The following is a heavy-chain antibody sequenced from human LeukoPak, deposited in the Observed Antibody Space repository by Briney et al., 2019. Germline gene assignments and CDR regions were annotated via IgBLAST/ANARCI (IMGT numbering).Heavy chain of an antibody. J-gene: IGHJ2*01. CDR1: GFTFSSYE. Sequence: LAGGSLRLSCGASGFTFSSYEMNWVRQAPGKGLEWVSYISSSGSTIYYSDSVKGRFTISRDNAKNSLYLQMNSLRAEDTAVYYCARGGFIAVAGKGWYFDLWGRGTLVTVSS. D-gene: IGHD6-19*01. V-gene: IGHV3-48*03. CDR3: ARGGFIAVAGKGWYFDL. CDR2: ISSSGSTI.